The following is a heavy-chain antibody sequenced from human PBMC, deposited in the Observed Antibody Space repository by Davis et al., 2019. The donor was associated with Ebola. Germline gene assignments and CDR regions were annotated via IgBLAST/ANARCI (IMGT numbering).Heavy chain of an antibody. CDR2: VSHSERER. D-gene: IGHD3-3*01. V-gene: IGHV3-30*04. CDR3: ARAGFDEVLDY. J-gene: IGHJ4*02. Sequence: PGGSLRLSCPASGFIFRNYAMHWVRQAPGKGLEWVAVVSHSERERFYADSVKGRFTISRDNSENTLYLQMNSLTADDTSVYYCARAGFDEVLDYWGQGTLVTVSS. CDR1: GFIFRNYA.